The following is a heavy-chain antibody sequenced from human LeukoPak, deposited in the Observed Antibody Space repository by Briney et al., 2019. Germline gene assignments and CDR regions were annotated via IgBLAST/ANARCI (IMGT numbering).Heavy chain of an antibody. D-gene: IGHD3-9*01. CDR3: ARGHVLRYFDWSTYNAEYLQH. CDR2: INHSGST. V-gene: IGHV4-34*01. J-gene: IGHJ1*01. CDR1: GGSFSGYY. Sequence: PSETLSLTCAVYGGSFSGYYWSWIRQPPGKGLEWIGEINHSGSTNYNPSLKSRVTISVDTSKNQFSLKLSSVTAADTAVYYCARGHVLRYFDWSTYNAEYLQHWGQGTLVTVSS.